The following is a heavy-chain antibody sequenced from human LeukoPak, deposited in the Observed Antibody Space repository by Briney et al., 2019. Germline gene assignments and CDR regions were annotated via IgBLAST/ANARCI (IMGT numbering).Heavy chain of an antibody. CDR2: ISGSGGST. J-gene: IGHJ4*02. CDR3: AKDRDSSSWPQGDFDY. V-gene: IGHV3-23*01. CDR1: GFTFSSYS. Sequence: GGSLRLSCAASGFTFSSYSMNWVRQAPGKGLEWVSAISGSGGSTYYADSVKGRFTISRDNSKNTLYLQMNSLRAEDTAVYYCAKDRDSSSWPQGDFDYWGQGTLVTVSS. D-gene: IGHD6-13*01.